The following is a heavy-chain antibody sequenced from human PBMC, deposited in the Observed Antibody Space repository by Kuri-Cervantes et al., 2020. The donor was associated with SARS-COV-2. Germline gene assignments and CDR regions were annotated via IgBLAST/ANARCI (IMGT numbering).Heavy chain of an antibody. Sequence: GGSLRLSCAASGFTFSGHWIHWVRQAPGKGPVWVSRINPDGSYTNNADSVKGRFTISRDNSKNTLYLQMNSLRAEDTAVYYCARDRGGCSGGSCYGWFDPWGQGTLVTVSS. V-gene: IGHV3-74*01. CDR2: INPDGSYT. J-gene: IGHJ5*02. CDR1: GFTFSGHW. CDR3: ARDRGGCSGGSCYGWFDP. D-gene: IGHD2-15*01.